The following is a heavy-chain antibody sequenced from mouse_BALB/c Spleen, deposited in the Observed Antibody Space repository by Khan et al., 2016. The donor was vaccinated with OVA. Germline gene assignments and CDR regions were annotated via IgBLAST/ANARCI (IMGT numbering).Heavy chain of an antibody. Sequence: VQLQESGPELVRPGASVKMSCKASGYTFTSFWIHWVKQRPGQGLEWIGMIDPSKSETRLNQKFKDKATLNVDKSSNTDYMQLSRLTSEDSAVYDCSRGGYGSPFAYWGQGTLVTVSA. D-gene: IGHD1-1*01. CDR1: GYTFTSFW. CDR3: SRGGYGSPFAY. V-gene: IGHV1S127*01. CDR2: IDPSKSET. J-gene: IGHJ3*01.